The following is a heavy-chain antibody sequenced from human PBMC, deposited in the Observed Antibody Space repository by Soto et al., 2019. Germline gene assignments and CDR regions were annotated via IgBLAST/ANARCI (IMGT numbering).Heavy chain of an antibody. Sequence: QITLKESGPTLVKPTQTLTLTCTFSGFSLSTRSVGVGWIRQPPGKALEWLALIYWDDDKRYSPSLKSRVTITKDTSKNQVVLTMTHMDPVDTATYYCAHLGSSWSHYFDYWGQGTLVTVSS. V-gene: IGHV2-5*02. J-gene: IGHJ4*02. CDR2: IYWDDDK. D-gene: IGHD6-13*01. CDR1: GFSLSTRSVG. CDR3: AHLGSSWSHYFDY.